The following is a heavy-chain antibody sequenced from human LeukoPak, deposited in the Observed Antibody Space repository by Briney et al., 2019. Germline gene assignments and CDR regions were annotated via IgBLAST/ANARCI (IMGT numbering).Heavy chain of an antibody. CDR2: IYYSGST. Sequence: SETLSLTCTVSGGSISSYYWSWIRQPPGKGLEWIGYIYYSGSTNYNPSLKSRVTISVDTSKNQFSLKLSSVTAADTAVYYCARATRTQLWSPFDYWGQGTLVTVSS. CDR3: ARATRTQLWSPFDY. D-gene: IGHD5-18*01. CDR1: GGSISSYY. J-gene: IGHJ4*02. V-gene: IGHV4-59*01.